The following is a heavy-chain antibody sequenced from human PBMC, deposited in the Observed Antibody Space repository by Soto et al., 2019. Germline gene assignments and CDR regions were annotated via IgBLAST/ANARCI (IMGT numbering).Heavy chain of an antibody. Sequence: QVQLQESGPGLVKPSETLSLTCTVSGDSISRYYWSWIRLSPGKGLEWIGYIYYSGETNYNPSVXSXVXRXXDRTKNQFSRKLSSVTAADTAVYYCARDQGGEFLKGSGMDVWGQGTTVTVSS. CDR3: ARDQGGEFLKGSGMDV. D-gene: IGHD3-10*01. J-gene: IGHJ6*02. CDR1: GDSISRYY. CDR2: IYYSGET. V-gene: IGHV4-59*01.